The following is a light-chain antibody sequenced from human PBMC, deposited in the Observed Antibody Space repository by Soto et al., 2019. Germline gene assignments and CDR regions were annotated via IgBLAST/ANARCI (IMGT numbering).Light chain of an antibody. CDR2: DVS. J-gene: IGLJ2*01. V-gene: IGLV2-11*01. CDR3: CSYAGSYTYVV. Sequence: QSALTQPRSVSGSPGQSVTISCTGTSSDVGGYHYVSWYQQHPGKAPKLMIYDVSKLPSGVPDRFSGSKSGNTASLTISGLQAEDEADDYCCSYAGSYTYVVFGGGTKLTVL. CDR1: SSDVGGYHY.